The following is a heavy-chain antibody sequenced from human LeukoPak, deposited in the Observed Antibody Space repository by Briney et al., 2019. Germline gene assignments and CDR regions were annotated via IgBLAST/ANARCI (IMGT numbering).Heavy chain of an antibody. CDR3: ARDLLPDYGDYYGLIRFAFDI. V-gene: IGHV1-18*01. CDR1: GGTFSSYA. Sequence: ASVKVSCKASGGTFSSYAISWVRQAPGQGLEWMGWISAYNGNTNYAQKLQGRVTMTTDTSTSTAYVELRSLRSDDTAVYYCARDLLPDYGDYYGLIRFAFDIWGQGTMVTVSS. J-gene: IGHJ3*02. D-gene: IGHD4-17*01. CDR2: ISAYNGNT.